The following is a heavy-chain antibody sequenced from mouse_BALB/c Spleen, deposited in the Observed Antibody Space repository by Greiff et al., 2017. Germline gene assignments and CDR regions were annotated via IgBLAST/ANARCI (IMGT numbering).Heavy chain of an antibody. J-gene: IGHJ3*01. CDR3: ASGGSFAY. V-gene: IGHV3-2*02. Sequence: EVQLQESGPGLVKPSQSLSLTCTVTGYSITSDYAWNWIRQFPGNKLEWMGYISYSGSTSYNPSLKSRISITRDTSKNQFFLQLNSVTTEDTATYYCASGGSFAYWGQGTLVTVSA. CDR2: ISYSGST. CDR1: GYSITSDYA.